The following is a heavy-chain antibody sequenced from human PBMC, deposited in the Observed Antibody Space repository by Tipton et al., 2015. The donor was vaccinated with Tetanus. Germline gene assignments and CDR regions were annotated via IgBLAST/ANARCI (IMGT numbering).Heavy chain of an antibody. Sequence: SLRLSCAASGFTFRSHAMSWVRQAPGKGLEWVSGISGSGGSTNYADSVKGRFTISRDNSKNTLYVQMNSLRAADTAVYYCAKIPCGGDCYRYGMDVWGQGTTVTVSS. CDR2: ISGSGGST. V-gene: IGHV3-23*01. CDR1: GFTFRSHA. CDR3: AKIPCGGDCYRYGMDV. J-gene: IGHJ6*02. D-gene: IGHD2-21*02.